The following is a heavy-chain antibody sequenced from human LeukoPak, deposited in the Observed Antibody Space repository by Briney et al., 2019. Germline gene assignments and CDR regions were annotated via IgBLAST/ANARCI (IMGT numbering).Heavy chain of an antibody. CDR1: GGSIRSSYYY. Sequence: NTSETLSLTCTVSGGSIRSSYYYWGWIRQPPGKGLEWIGSIYDSGSTYYSPSLKSRVTISVDTSKNQFSLKLNSVTAADTAVYYCARYSGYYLSYFDYWGQGTLVTVSS. V-gene: IGHV4-39*07. D-gene: IGHD3-22*01. J-gene: IGHJ4*02. CDR3: ARYSGYYLSYFDY. CDR2: IYDSGST.